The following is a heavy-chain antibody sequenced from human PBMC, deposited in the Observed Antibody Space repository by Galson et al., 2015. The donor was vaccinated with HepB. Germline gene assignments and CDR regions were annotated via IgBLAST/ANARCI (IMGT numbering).Heavy chain of an antibody. CDR2: ISWNSGRI. CDR1: GFIFDDYA. D-gene: IGHD5-18*01. Sequence: SLRLSCAASGFIFDDYAMHWVRQAPGKGLEWVSGISWNSGRIGYADSVKGRFTISRDNAKTSLYVQMNSLRAEDTALYFCAKDVNSYGYDAFDAWGQGTMVTVSS. V-gene: IGHV3-9*01. CDR3: AKDVNSYGYDAFDA. J-gene: IGHJ3*01.